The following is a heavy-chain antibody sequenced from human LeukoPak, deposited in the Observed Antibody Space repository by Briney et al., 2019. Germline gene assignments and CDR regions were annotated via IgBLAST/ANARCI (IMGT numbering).Heavy chain of an antibody. D-gene: IGHD6-19*01. CDR1: GYTFTGYY. CDR2: INPNSGGT. CDR3: ARGLGGQQWLVREDY. V-gene: IGHV1-2*06. Sequence: ASVKVSCKASGYTFTGYYMHWVRQAPGQGLEWMGRINPNSGGTNYAQKFQGRVTMTRDTSISTAYMELSRLRSDDTAVYYCARGLGGQQWLVREDYWGQGTLVTVSS. J-gene: IGHJ4*02.